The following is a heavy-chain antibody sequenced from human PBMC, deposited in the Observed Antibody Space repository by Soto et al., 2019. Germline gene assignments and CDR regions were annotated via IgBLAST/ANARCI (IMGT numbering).Heavy chain of an antibody. CDR2: INHSGST. Sequence: AVYGGSFSGYYWSWIRQPPGKGLEWIGEINHSGSTNYNPSLKSRVTISVDTSKNQFSLKLSSVTAADTAVYYCARGKPGYSYGYYYFDYWGQGTLVTVSS. J-gene: IGHJ4*02. V-gene: IGHV4-34*01. CDR3: ARGKPGYSYGYYYFDY. D-gene: IGHD5-18*01. CDR1: GGSFSGYY.